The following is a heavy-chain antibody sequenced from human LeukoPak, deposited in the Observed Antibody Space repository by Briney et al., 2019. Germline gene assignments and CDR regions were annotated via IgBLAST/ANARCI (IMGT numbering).Heavy chain of an antibody. J-gene: IGHJ3*02. CDR2: ISFDGSNT. Sequence: PGGSLRLSCAASGFTFSSYTMHWVRQAPGKGLEWVAVISFDGSNTYYADSVKGRFTISRDNSKNTLYLQMNSLRAEDTAVYYCARVSARSLIVVVNDAFDIWGQGTLVTVSS. CDR3: ARVSARSLIVVVNDAFDI. V-gene: IGHV3-30-3*01. CDR1: GFTFSSYT. D-gene: IGHD3-22*01.